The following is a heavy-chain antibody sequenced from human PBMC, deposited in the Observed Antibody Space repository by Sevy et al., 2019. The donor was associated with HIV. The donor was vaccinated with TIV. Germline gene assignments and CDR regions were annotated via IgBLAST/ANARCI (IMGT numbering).Heavy chain of an antibody. CDR3: AKDERGYSYGLVFDY. V-gene: IGHV3-23*01. CDR2: ISGSGGST. J-gene: IGHJ4*02. D-gene: IGHD5-18*01. Sequence: GGSLRLSCTASGFTFSSYAMSWVRQAPGKGLEWVSTISGSGGSTYYADSVKGRFTISRDNSKNTLYLQMNSLRAEDTAVYYCAKDERGYSYGLVFDYWGQGTLVTVSS. CDR1: GFTFSSYA.